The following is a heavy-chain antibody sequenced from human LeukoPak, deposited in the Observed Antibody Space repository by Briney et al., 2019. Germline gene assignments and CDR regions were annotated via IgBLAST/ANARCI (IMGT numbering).Heavy chain of an antibody. CDR1: GASISSGSYY. Sequence: PSETLSLTCTVSGASISSGSYYWTWIRQPAGKGLEWIGRISTSGTTNYNPSLKSRVTISVGTSKNHFSLKLSSVTAADTAVYYCATTLGYCGGGSCHNWGQGTLVTVSS. V-gene: IGHV4-61*02. D-gene: IGHD2-15*01. J-gene: IGHJ4*02. CDR3: ATTLGYCGGGSCHN. CDR2: ISTSGTT.